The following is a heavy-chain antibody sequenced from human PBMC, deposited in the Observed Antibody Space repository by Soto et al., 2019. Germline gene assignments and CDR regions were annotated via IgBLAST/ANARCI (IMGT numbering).Heavy chain of an antibody. CDR2: IIPIFGTA. V-gene: IGHV1-69*13. CDR1: GGTFSSYA. CDR3: ARGYSSSYNWFDP. Sequence: SVKVSCKASGGTFSSYAISWVRQAPGQGLEWMGGIIPIFGTANYAQKFQGRVTITADESTSTAYMELSSLRSEDTAVYYCARGYSSSYNWFDPWGQGTLVTVSS. J-gene: IGHJ5*02. D-gene: IGHD6-13*01.